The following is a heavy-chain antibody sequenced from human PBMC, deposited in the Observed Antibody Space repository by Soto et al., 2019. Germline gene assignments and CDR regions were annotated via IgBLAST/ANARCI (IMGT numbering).Heavy chain of an antibody. CDR3: AREADKLRFLEWLLNWFDP. CDR1: GYNFTSYY. V-gene: IGHV1-46*01. D-gene: IGHD3-3*01. CDR2: INPSGGST. J-gene: IGHJ5*02. Sequence: ASVKISCKASGYNFTSYYMHWVRQAPGQGLEWMGIINPSGGSTSYAQKFQGRVTMTRDTSTSTVYMELSSLRSEDTAVYYCAREADKLRFLEWLLNWFDPWGQGTLVTVSS.